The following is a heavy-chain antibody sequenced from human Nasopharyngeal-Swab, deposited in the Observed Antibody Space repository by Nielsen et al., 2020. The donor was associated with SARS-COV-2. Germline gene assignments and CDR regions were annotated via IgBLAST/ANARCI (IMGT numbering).Heavy chain of an antibody. J-gene: IGHJ4*02. Sequence: WIRQPLGKGLEWIGSIYYSGSTYYNPSLKSRVTISVDTSKNQFSLKLSSVTAADTAVYYCATPWELSAYWGQGTLVTVSS. CDR3: ATPWELSAY. D-gene: IGHD1-26*01. CDR2: IYYSGST. V-gene: IGHV4-39*01.